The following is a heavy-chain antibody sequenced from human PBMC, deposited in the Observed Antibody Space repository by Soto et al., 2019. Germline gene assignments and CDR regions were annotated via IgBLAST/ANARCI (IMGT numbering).Heavy chain of an antibody. D-gene: IGHD2-15*01. J-gene: IGHJ3*02. V-gene: IGHV1-69*02. CDR2: IIPILGIA. Sequence: LRWPQQEQKKGLEWMGRIIPILGIANYAQNLQGRVTITADKSTGTASMELSSLRSEDTAVYYCACFGYCSGGNCYNRVDISGPGTMLSVSS. CDR3: ACFGYCSGGNCYNRVDI.